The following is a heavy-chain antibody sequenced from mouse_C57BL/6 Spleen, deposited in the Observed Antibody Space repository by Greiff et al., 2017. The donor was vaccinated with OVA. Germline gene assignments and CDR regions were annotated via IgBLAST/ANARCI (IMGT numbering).Heavy chain of an antibody. CDR2: IDPEAVET. CDR1: GFNIKDYY. CDR3: ARSPSQFFDY. J-gene: IGHJ2*01. Sequence: EVQLQESGAELVKPGASVKLSCTASGFNIKDYYMHWVKQRTEQGLEWIGRIDPEAVETKYAPKFQGKATITADTSSNTSYLQLSSLTSEDTAVYYCARSPSQFFDYWGQGTTLTGSS. V-gene: IGHV14-2*01.